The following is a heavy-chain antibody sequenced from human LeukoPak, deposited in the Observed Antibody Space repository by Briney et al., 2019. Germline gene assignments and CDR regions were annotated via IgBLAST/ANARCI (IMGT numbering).Heavy chain of an antibody. CDR2: MNPNSGNT. D-gene: IGHD7-27*01. J-gene: IGHJ3*02. CDR3: ARTGWGSDAFDI. Sequence: ASVKVSCKASGYTFTSYDINWVRQATGEGLEWMGWMNPNSGNTGYAQKFQGRVTMTRNTSISTAYMELSSLRSENTAVYYCARTGWGSDAFDIWGQGTMVTVSS. CDR1: GYTFTSYD. V-gene: IGHV1-8*01.